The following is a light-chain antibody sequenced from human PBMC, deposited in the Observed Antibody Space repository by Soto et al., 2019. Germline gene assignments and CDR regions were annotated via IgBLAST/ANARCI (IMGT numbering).Light chain of an antibody. V-gene: IGKV3-20*01. CDR1: QSVSSSY. CDR2: AAS. Sequence: EVVLTQSPGTLSLSPGERATLSCRASQSVSSSYLAWYQQKPGQAPRLLIYAASSRATGIPDRFSGSGSGTDFPLTISRLEPEDFAVYYCQHYGSSPATFGGGTKVEIK. J-gene: IGKJ4*01. CDR3: QHYGSSPAT.